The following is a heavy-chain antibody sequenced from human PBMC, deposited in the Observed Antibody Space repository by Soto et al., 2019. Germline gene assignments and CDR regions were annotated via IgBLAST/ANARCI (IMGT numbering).Heavy chain of an antibody. J-gene: IGHJ4*02. CDR2: VSGGGGDR. V-gene: IGHV3-23*01. CDR3: AQSPGY. Sequence: EVQLLESGGGLVQPGGSLRLSCAASGLTFSNYAMSWVRQAPGKGLEWVSSVSGGGGDRYYADSVKGRFTISRDNSKNTLYLLMNSLRAEDTALYFCAQSPGYWGQGTLVTVSS. CDR1: GLTFSNYA.